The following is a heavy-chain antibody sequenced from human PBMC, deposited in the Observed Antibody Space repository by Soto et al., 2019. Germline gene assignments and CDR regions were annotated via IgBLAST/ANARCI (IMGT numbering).Heavy chain of an antibody. Sequence: SETLSLTCTVSGGSISSYYWSWIRQPPGKGLEWIGYIYYSGSTNYNPSLKSRVTISVDTSKNQFSLKMSSVTAADTAVYYCASGISPRSPSCHPLFYYYMDVWGKGTTVTVSS. D-gene: IGHD2-2*01. CDR2: IYYSGST. J-gene: IGHJ6*03. CDR1: GGSISSYY. CDR3: ASGISPRSPSCHPLFYYYMDV. V-gene: IGHV4-59*01.